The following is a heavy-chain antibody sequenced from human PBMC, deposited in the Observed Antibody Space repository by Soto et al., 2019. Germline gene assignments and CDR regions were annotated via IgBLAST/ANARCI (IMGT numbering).Heavy chain of an antibody. CDR1: GFSFSSSG. CDR3: AVDTTGLLDY. Sequence: GGSLRLSCAASGFSFSSSGMHWVRQAPGKGLEWVAVIWYDGNKKYYGDSVRGRFTISRDNSKNTLYLEMNSLRAEDTAVYYCAVDTTGLLDYWGQGTLVTVSS. D-gene: IGHD5-18*01. CDR2: IWYDGNKK. J-gene: IGHJ4*02. V-gene: IGHV3-33*03.